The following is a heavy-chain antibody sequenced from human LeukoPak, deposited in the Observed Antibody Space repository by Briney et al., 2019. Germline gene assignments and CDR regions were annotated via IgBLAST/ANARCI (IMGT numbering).Heavy chain of an antibody. V-gene: IGHV3-21*01. J-gene: IGHJ4*02. D-gene: IGHD4-17*01. Sequence: GGSLRLSCAASGFTFSSYSMTWVRQAQGKGLEGVSSISSSSSYIYYADSVKGRFTISRDNAKNSLYLQMNSLRAEDTAVYYCARVWDYGDYAFDYWGQGTLVTVSS. CDR3: ARVWDYGDYAFDY. CDR1: GFTFSSYS. CDR2: ISSSSSYI.